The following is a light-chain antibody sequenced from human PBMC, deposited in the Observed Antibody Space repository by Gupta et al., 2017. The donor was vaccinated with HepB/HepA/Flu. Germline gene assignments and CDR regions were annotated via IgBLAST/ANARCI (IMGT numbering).Light chain of an antibody. V-gene: IGLV3-1*01. J-gene: IGLJ2*01. CDR3: QTWDRTTVV. Sequence: SYELTQPPSVSVSPGQTASITCSGDKLGNKNAYWFQQKPGQSPVLVIYENNKRPSGIPERFSGSNSGNTGSLTISGTQAMDEADYYCQTWDRTTVVFGGGTKLTVL. CDR2: ENN. CDR1: KLGNKN.